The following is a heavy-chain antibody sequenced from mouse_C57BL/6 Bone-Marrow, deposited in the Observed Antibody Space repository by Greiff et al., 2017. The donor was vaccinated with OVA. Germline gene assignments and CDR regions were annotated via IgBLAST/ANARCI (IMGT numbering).Heavy chain of an antibody. J-gene: IGHJ3*01. CDR2: INPNNGGT. CDR3: ASYGMFAY. Sequence: VQLKQSGPELVKPGASVKISCKASGYTFTDYYMNWVKQSHGKSLEWIGDINPNNGGTSYNQKFKGKATLTVDKSSSTAYMELRSMTSEDSAVYCCASYGMFAYWGQGTLVTVSA. D-gene: IGHD1-1*01. CDR1: GYTFTDYY. V-gene: IGHV1-26*01.